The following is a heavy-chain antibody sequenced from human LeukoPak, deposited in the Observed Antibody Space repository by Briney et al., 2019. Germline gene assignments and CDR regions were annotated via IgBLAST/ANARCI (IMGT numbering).Heavy chain of an antibody. CDR3: ARDQVYYGSGSYYNPSDH. CDR1: GFTFSSYS. Sequence: GGSLRLSCAASGFTFSSYSMNWVRQAPGKGLEWVSSISSSSSYIYYADSVKGRFTISRDNAKNSLYLQMNSLRAEDTAVYYCARDQVYYGSGSYYNPSDHWGQGTLVTVSS. CDR2: ISSSSSYI. J-gene: IGHJ4*02. D-gene: IGHD3-10*01. V-gene: IGHV3-21*01.